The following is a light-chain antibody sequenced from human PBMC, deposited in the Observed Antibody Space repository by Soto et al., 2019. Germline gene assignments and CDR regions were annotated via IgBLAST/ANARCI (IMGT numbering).Light chain of an antibody. V-gene: IGLV2-14*01. Sequence: QSALTQPASVSGSPGQSITISCTGTSNDVGGYNYVSWYQQHPGKDPKLMIYDVSNRPSGVYNRFSGSKSGNTASLTISGLQAADEADYYCRSYTSTNTLDVFGTGTKLTVL. CDR2: DVS. J-gene: IGLJ1*01. CDR3: RSYTSTNTLDV. CDR1: SNDVGGYNY.